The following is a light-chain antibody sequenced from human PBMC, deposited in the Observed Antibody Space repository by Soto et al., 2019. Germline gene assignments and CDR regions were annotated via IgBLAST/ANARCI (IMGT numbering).Light chain of an antibody. Sequence: QSVLSQPPSASGTPGKRVTISCSGRSANIATNFVCWYQHLPGTAPRLLIYRNNKRPSGGPDRFPGCKSGPPASLAIRGLPSEYKGDYYCVSCDDSLSGLSFGTGTKVTVL. CDR3: VSCDDSLSGLS. CDR1: SANIATNF. CDR2: RNN. J-gene: IGLJ1*01. V-gene: IGLV1-47*02.